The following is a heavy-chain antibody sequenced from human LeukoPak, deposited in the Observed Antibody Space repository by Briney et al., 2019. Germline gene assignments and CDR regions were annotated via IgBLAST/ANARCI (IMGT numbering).Heavy chain of an antibody. J-gene: IGHJ5*02. CDR2: IYYSGST. CDR1: GGSISSYY. D-gene: IGHD4-17*01. Sequence: SETLSLTCTVSGGSISSYYWSWIRQPPGKGLEWIGYIYYSGSTNYNPSLKSRVTTSVDTSKNQFSLKLSSVTAADTAVYYCAGERVGYGDYFSSSRRNWFDPGGRGTRVTGSS. V-gene: IGHV4-59*12. CDR3: AGERVGYGDYFSSSRRNWFDP.